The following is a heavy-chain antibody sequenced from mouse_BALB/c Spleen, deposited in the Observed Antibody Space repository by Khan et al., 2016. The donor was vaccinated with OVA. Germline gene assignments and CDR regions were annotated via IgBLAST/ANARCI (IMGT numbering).Heavy chain of an antibody. CDR2: INPNNGDT. CDR3: ARGLFDV. CDR1: GYTFTDYY. J-gene: IGHJ1*01. Sequence: EVQLQQSGPELVKPGASVKVSRKASGYTFTDYYMKWMKQSHGKSLEWIGDINPNNGDTFYNQKFKGKATLTVDKSSNTAYTQLNSLSSEDSAVYYCARGLFDVWGAGTTVTVSS. V-gene: IGHV1-26*01.